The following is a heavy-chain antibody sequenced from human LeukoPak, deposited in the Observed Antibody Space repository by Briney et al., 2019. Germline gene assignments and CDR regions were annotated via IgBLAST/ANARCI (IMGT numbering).Heavy chain of an antibody. Sequence: GGSLRLSCAASGFTFSSYAMSWVRQAPGKGLEWVSSIFPSGGEIHYADSVRGRFTISRDNSKNTLYLQMNSLRAEDTAVYYCARDTTGAFDIWGQGTMVTVSS. V-gene: IGHV3-23*01. CDR3: ARDTTGAFDI. CDR2: IFPSGGEI. CDR1: GFTFSSYA. D-gene: IGHD1-14*01. J-gene: IGHJ3*02.